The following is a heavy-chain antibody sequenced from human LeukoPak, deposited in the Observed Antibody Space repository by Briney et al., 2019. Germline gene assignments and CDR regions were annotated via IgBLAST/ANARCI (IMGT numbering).Heavy chain of an antibody. CDR2: INPSGGST. V-gene: IGHV1-46*01. J-gene: IGHJ5*02. Sequence: ASVKVSCKASGYTFTSYYMHWVRPAPGQGLEWVGIINPSGGSTSYAQKFQGRVTMTRDTSTSTVYMELSSLRSEDTAVYYCARGPMRGWFDPWGQGTLVTVSS. CDR3: ARGPMRGWFDP. CDR1: GYTFTSYY.